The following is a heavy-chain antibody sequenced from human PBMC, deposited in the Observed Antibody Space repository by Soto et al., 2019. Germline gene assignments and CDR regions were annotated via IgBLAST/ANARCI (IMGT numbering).Heavy chain of an antibody. V-gene: IGHV3-30-3*01. CDR1: GFTFSSYA. J-gene: IGHJ6*02. D-gene: IGHD3-10*01. Sequence: GGSLRLSCAASGFTFSSYAMHWVRQAPGKGLEWVAVISYDGSNKYYADSVKGRFTISRDNSKNTLYLQMNSLRAEDTAVYSCASWGGSGSYSPYSSYGMDVWGQGTTVTVSS. CDR2: ISYDGSNK. CDR3: ASWGGSGSYSPYSSYGMDV.